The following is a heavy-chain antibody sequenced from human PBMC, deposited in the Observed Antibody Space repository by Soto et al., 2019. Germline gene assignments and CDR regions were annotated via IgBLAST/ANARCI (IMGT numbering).Heavy chain of an antibody. CDR3: ARVGDYYDSSGYPGLDY. J-gene: IGHJ4*02. CDR1: GGSISSYY. D-gene: IGHD3-22*01. CDR2: IYYSGST. Sequence: SETLSLTCTVSGGSISSYYWSWIRQPPGKGLEWIGYIYYSGSTNYNPSLKSRVTISVDTSKNQFSLKLSSVTAADTAVYYCARVGDYYDSSGYPGLDYWGQGTLVTVSS. V-gene: IGHV4-59*01.